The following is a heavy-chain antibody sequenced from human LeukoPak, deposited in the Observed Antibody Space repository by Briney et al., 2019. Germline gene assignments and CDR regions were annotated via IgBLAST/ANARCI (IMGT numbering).Heavy chain of an antibody. Sequence: ASVKVSWKASGGTFSSYAISWVRQAPGQGLEWMGGIIPIFGTANYAQKFQGRVTITADESTSTAYMELSSLRSEDTAVYYCARGGWFGELLHFDYWGQGTLVTVSS. CDR3: ARGGWFGELLHFDY. CDR2: IIPIFGTA. CDR1: GGTFSSYA. D-gene: IGHD3-10*01. J-gene: IGHJ4*02. V-gene: IGHV1-69*01.